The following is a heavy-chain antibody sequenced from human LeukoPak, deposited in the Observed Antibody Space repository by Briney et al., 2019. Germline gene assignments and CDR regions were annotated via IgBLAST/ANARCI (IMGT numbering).Heavy chain of an antibody. D-gene: IGHD5-18*01. Sequence: PGGSLRLSCAASGFTFSSYGMHWVRQAPGKGLEWVAFIRYDGSNKYYADSVKGRFTISRDNSKNTLYLQMNSLRAEDTAVYYCAKGGVARGYSYGPPGDYWGQGTLVTVSS. CDR1: GFTFSSYG. J-gene: IGHJ4*02. CDR3: AKGGVARGYSYGPPGDY. V-gene: IGHV3-30*02. CDR2: IRYDGSNK.